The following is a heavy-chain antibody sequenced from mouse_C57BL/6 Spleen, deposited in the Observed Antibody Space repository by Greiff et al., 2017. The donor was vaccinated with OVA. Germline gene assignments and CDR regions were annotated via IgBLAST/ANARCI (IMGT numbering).Heavy chain of an antibody. D-gene: IGHD2-1*01. CDR3: ARYHYGNSFDY. J-gene: IGHJ2*01. CDR1: GYTFTSYW. Sequence: QVQLQQPGAELVKPGASVKLSCKASGYTFTSYWMQWVKQRPGQGLEWIGEIDPSDSYTNYNQKFKGKATLTVDTSSSPAYLQLSSLTSEDSAVDYCARYHYGNSFDYWGQGTTLTVSS. CDR2: IDPSDSYT. V-gene: IGHV1-50*01.